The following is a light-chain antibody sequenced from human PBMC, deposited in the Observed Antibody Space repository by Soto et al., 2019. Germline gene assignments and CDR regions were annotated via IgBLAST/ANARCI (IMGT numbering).Light chain of an antibody. Sequence: IVLTQSPGTLSLSPGERATLSCRAGQSVTSRYIAWYQQKPGQAPRLLVYGASTRATGIPVRFSGSGSGTDLTRPMSRLEPDDFALYYCQQYGTSQLTFGGGTKVEI. CDR2: GAS. V-gene: IGKV3-20*01. J-gene: IGKJ4*01. CDR3: QQYGTSQLT. CDR1: QSVTSRY.